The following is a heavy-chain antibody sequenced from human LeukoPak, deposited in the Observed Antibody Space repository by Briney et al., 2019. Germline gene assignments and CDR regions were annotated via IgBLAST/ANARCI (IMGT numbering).Heavy chain of an antibody. CDR2: ISDDDDST. Sequence: GGSLRLSCATSHFTFSSHAMNWVRQAPGKGLEWVSSISDDDDSTYYADSVKGRFTISRDDSKNTLYLDMNNLRAEDTALYFCAKTLFGFSYGKIDYWGQGTLVTVSS. D-gene: IGHD5-18*01. CDR1: HFTFSSHA. CDR3: AKTLFGFSYGKIDY. V-gene: IGHV3-23*01. J-gene: IGHJ4*02.